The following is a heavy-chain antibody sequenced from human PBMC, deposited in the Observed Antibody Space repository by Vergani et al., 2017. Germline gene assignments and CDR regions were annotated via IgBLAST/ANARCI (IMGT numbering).Heavy chain of an antibody. Sequence: EVQLLESGGGLVQPGGSLRLSCAASGFTVSSNYMSWVRQAPGKGLEWVSVIYSGGSTYYADSVKGRFTISRDNSKNTLYLQMNSLRAEDTAVYYCARDRILRFHHWYFDLWGRGTLVTVSS. CDR2: IYSGGST. D-gene: IGHD3-16*01. CDR3: ARDRILRFHHWYFDL. CDR1: GFTVSSNY. J-gene: IGHJ2*01. V-gene: IGHV3-53*01.